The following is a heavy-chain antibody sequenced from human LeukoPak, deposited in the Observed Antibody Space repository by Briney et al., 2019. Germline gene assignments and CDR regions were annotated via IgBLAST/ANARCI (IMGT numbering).Heavy chain of an antibody. J-gene: IGHJ4*02. CDR1: VYTFTGYY. CDR3: ARSGFTTGFYLDF. D-gene: IGHD1-1*01. CDR2: IDPISGGT. Sequence: GASVKVSCKASVYTFTGYYIHWLRQAPAQALEWMGWIDPISGGTNYAQKFQDTITMTRDKSIATAYMEVRRLNSDGTAVYYCARSGFTTGFYLDFWGQGTLVAVSS. V-gene: IGHV1-2*02.